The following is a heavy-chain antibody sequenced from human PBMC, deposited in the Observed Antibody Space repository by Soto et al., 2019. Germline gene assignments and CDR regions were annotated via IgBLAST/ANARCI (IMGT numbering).Heavy chain of an antibody. CDR1: GFTFRSFT. V-gene: IGHV3-21*01. CDR2: ISSNSAYI. D-gene: IGHD6-13*01. CDR3: TRDASRDSSARGWFDP. Sequence: PGGSLRLSCAASGFTFRSFTMNWVRQAPGKGLEWVSTISSNSAYIYYTDALRGRFTISRDNAKTALHLQMNSLRAEDTAAYYCTRDASRDSSARGWFDPWGPGTLVTVAS. J-gene: IGHJ5*02.